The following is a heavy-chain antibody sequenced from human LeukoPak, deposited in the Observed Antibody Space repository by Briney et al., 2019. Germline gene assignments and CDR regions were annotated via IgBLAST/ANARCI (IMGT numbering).Heavy chain of an antibody. V-gene: IGHV3-49*04. D-gene: IGHD5-18*01. CDR2: IRSKAYGGTT. CDR3: TRDRNGYSYGYYYYYYMDV. CDR1: GFTFGDYA. Sequence: PGGSLRLSCTASGFTFGDYAMSWVRQAPGKGLEWVGFIRSKAYGGTTEYAASVKGRFTISRDDSKSIAYLQMNSLKTEDTAVYYCTRDRNGYSYGYYYYYYMDVWGKGTTVTISS. J-gene: IGHJ6*03.